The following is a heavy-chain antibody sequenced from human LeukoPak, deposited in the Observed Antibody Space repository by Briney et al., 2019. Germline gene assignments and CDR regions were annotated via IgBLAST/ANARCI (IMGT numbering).Heavy chain of an antibody. V-gene: IGHV5-10-1*01. CDR2: IDPSDSDT. CDR1: GYNFTSYW. J-gene: IGHJ4*02. CDR3: ARHAPLVRGVIYYFDH. Sequence: GESLKISCKGSGYNFTSYWISWVRQMPGKGPEWVGRIDPSDSDTNYRPSFQGHVTISTDKSISTAYLQWSSLKASDTAMYYCARHAPLVRGVIYYFDHWGQGTLVTVSS. D-gene: IGHD3-10*01.